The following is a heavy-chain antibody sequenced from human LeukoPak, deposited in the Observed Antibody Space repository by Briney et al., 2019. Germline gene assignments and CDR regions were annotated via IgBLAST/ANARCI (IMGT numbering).Heavy chain of an antibody. CDR2: INPNSGGT. J-gene: IGHJ4*02. CDR1: GYTFTGYY. D-gene: IGHD2-2*01. V-gene: IGHV1-2*02. CDR3: ARDGIVVVPAASDLIFDY. Sequence: ASVKVSCKASGYTFTGYYIHWVRQAPGQGLEWMGWINPNSGGTNYAQKFQGRVTMTRDTSIGTAYMELSRLRSDDTAVYYCARDGIVVVPAASDLIFDYWGQGTLVTVSS.